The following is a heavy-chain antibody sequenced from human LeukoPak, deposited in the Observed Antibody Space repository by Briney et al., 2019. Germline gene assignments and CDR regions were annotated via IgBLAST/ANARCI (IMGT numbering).Heavy chain of an antibody. V-gene: IGHV1-2*02. J-gene: IGHJ4*02. CDR2: INPNSGGT. CDR3: AREGPETYYYDSSGYCDY. CDR1: GYTFTGYY. Sequence: ASVTVSCKASGYTFTGYYIHWVRQAPGQGLEWMGWINPNSGGTNYAQKFQGRVTMTRDTSISTAYMELSRLRSDDTAVYYCAREGPETYYYDSSGYCDYWGQGTLVTVSS. D-gene: IGHD3-22*01.